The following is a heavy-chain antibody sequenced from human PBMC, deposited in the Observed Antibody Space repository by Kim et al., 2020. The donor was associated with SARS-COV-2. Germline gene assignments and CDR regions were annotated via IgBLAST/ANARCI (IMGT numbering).Heavy chain of an antibody. CDR3: ARVVVGSSWRFDI. Sequence: YVDSVKGRFTIPRDNAKISLYLQMNSLRAEDTAVYYCARVVVGSSWRFDIWGQGTMVTVSS. D-gene: IGHD6-13*01. J-gene: IGHJ3*02. V-gene: IGHV3-7*01.